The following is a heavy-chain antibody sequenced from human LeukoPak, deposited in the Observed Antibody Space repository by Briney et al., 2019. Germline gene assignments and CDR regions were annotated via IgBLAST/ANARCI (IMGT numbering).Heavy chain of an antibody. Sequence: SVKVSCKASGGTFSSYAISWVRQAPGQGLEWMGGIIPIFGTANYAQKFQGRVTITTDASTSTAYMELSSLRSEDTAVYYCARGCSGGSCYARYYYMDVWGKGTTVTVSS. CDR2: IIPIFGTA. CDR3: ARGCSGGSCYARYYYMDV. D-gene: IGHD2-15*01. J-gene: IGHJ6*03. CDR1: GGTFSSYA. V-gene: IGHV1-69*05.